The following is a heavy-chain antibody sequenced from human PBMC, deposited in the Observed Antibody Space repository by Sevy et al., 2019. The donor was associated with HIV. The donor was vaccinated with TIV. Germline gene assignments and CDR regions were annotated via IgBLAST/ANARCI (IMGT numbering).Heavy chain of an antibody. D-gene: IGHD2-2*02. CDR1: GYRFTDYY. CDR2: INPNSDVT. CDR3: ARDQEFCSTTTCYSGLDR. Sequence: ASVKVSCETSGYRFTDYYIHWVRQAPGQGLEWMGWINPNSDVTKSAKKFQDRVIMTKDTSISTVYMELRGLTFDDSAVYYCARDQEFCSTTTCYSGLDRWGHGSLVTVSS. V-gene: IGHV1-2*02. J-gene: IGHJ5*02.